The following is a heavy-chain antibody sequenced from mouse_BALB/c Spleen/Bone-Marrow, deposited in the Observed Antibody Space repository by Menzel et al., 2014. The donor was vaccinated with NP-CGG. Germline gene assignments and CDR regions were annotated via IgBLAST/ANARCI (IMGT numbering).Heavy chain of an antibody. Sequence: VQLKESGGDLVKPGGSLKLSCAASGFTFSSYGMSWVRQIPDKRLEWVATISSGGSYTFYPDSVKGRFTISGDNAKNTLNLQMTSLKSEDTAMYYCARRRDYDYFDYWGQGTTLTVSS. CDR1: GFTFSSYG. CDR3: ARRRDYDYFDY. V-gene: IGHV5-6*01. J-gene: IGHJ2*01. D-gene: IGHD2-4*01. CDR2: ISSGGSYT.